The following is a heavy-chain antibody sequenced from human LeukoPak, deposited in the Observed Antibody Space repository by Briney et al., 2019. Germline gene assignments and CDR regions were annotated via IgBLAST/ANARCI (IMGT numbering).Heavy chain of an antibody. V-gene: IGHV3-66*01. CDR1: GFTVSTYS. J-gene: IGHJ4*02. Sequence: GGSLRLSCAASGFTVSTYSVNWVRQAPGKGLEWVSVIYGGGNTNYADSVKGRFTISRDNSKNTLYLQMNSLRAEDTAVYYCARNETWGQGTLVTVSS. CDR3: ARNET. CDR2: IYGGGNT.